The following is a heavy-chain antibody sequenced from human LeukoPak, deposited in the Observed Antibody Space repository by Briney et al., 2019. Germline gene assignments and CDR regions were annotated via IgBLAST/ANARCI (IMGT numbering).Heavy chain of an antibody. Sequence: PGGSLRLSCAASGFTFSSYSMNWVRQAPGKGLEWVSYISSSSSTIYYADSVKSRFTISRDNAKNSLYLQMDSLRAEDTAVYYCARTPRKGVRSYYYYYYYMDVWGKGTTVTVSS. CDR1: GFTFSSYS. D-gene: IGHD1-26*01. J-gene: IGHJ6*03. CDR2: ISSSSSTI. V-gene: IGHV3-48*04. CDR3: ARTPRKGVRSYYYYYYYMDV.